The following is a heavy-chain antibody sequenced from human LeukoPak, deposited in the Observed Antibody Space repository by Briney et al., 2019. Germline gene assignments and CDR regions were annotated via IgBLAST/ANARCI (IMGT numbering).Heavy chain of an antibody. CDR3: ARDYSSGWYYFDY. V-gene: IGHV3-53*01. Sequence: GGSLRLSCAASGFTVSSNYMSWVRQAPGKGLEWVSVIYSGGSTYYSDSVKGRFTISRDNSKNTLYLQMNSLRAEDTAVYYCARDYSSGWYYFDYWGQGTLVTVSS. D-gene: IGHD6-19*01. J-gene: IGHJ4*02. CDR1: GFTVSSNY. CDR2: IYSGGST.